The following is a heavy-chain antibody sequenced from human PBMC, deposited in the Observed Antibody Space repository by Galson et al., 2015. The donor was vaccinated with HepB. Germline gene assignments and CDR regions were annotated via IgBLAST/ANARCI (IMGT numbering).Heavy chain of an antibody. J-gene: IGHJ4*02. D-gene: IGHD5/OR15-5a*01. CDR1: GYSFTSYG. Sequence: SVKVSCKASGYSFTSYGISWVRQAPGQGLEWMGCITTYNGNPDYAQKFQDRMTMTTDTSTSTAYMEPRSLRSDDTAIYFCARDILSVGFDHWGQGTVVTVAS. CDR2: ITTYNGNP. V-gene: IGHV1-18*01. CDR3: ARDILSVGFDH.